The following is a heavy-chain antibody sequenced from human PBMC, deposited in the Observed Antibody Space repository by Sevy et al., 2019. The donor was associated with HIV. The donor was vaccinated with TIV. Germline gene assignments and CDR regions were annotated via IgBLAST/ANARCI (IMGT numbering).Heavy chain of an antibody. CDR3: ESDASITMVRGDIITYYFDY. CDR1: GFTFDDYG. CDR2: INWNGGST. D-gene: IGHD3-10*01. V-gene: IGHV3-20*04. Sequence: GGSLRLSCAAAGFTFDDYGMSWVRQAPGKGLEWVSGINWNGGSTGYANSVKGRFTIARDNAKNSMCLQMNSLRAEETDLSYCESDASITMVRGDIITYYFDYWGQGTLVTVSS. J-gene: IGHJ4*02.